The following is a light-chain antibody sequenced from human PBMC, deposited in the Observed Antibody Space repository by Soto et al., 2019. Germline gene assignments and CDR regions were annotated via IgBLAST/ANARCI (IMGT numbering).Light chain of an antibody. Sequence: QAVVTQPPSVSAAPGQKVTISCSGSSSNIGNNYVSWYQQLPGTAPKLLIYENNKRPSGIPDRFSGSKSGTSATLGITGLQTGDEADYYCGTWDSSLSAGGYVFGTGTQLTVL. CDR2: ENN. V-gene: IGLV1-51*02. CDR3: GTWDSSLSAGGYV. J-gene: IGLJ1*01. CDR1: SSNIGNNY.